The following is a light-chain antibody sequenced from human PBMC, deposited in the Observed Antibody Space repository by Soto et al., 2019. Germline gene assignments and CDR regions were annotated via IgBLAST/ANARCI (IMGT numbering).Light chain of an antibody. CDR3: QQRSTWT. J-gene: IGKJ1*01. V-gene: IGKV3-11*01. CDR1: QSVSSY. CDR2: DAS. Sequence: EIVLTQSPATLSLSPGERATLSCRASQSVSSYLAWYQHKPGHGPRLLIYDASNGATDIPARFTGSGSGTDFNLTIISLEPEDFAVYFCQQRSTWTFGQGTKVEI.